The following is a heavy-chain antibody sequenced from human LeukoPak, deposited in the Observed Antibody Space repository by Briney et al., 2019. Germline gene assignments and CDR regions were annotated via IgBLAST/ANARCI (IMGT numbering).Heavy chain of an antibody. V-gene: IGHV4-4*07. Sequence: SETLSLTCTVSGGSISSYYWSWIRQPAGKGLEWIGRIYTSGSTNYNPSLKSRVTMSVDTSKNQFSPKLSSVTAADTAVYYCARSRYYDILTGYNDAFDIWGQGTMVTVSS. CDR1: GGSISSYY. J-gene: IGHJ3*02. CDR3: ARSRYYDILTGYNDAFDI. CDR2: IYTSGST. D-gene: IGHD3-9*01.